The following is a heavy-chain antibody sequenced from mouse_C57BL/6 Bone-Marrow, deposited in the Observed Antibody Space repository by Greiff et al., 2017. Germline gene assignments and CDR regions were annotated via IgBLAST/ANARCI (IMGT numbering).Heavy chain of an antibody. Sequence: EVQLQQPGPELVKPGASVKLPCKASGYTFTDYNMDWVKQSPGKSLEWIGDINPNNGGTIYNQKFKGKATLTVDKSSSTAYMELRSLTSEDAAVYDGARQLRHYTWYFDYWGQGTTLTVSA. D-gene: IGHD3-2*02. CDR1: GYTFTDYN. J-gene: IGHJ2*01. CDR2: INPNNGGT. CDR3: ARQLRHYTWYFDY. V-gene: IGHV1-18*01.